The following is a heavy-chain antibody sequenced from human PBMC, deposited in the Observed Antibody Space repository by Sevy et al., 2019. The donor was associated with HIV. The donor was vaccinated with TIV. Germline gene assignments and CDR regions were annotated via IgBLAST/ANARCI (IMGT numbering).Heavy chain of an antibody. CDR2: ISSGSNYI. J-gene: IGHJ4*02. CDR3: AREGSGRY. CDR1: GFTFNKYN. V-gene: IGHV3-21*01. Sequence: GGSLRLSCAASGFTFNKYNMIWVRQAPGKGLEWVSFISSGSNYIYYADSVRGRFTTSRDNAKNSLYVQMNTLRAEDTAVYYCAREGSGRYWGQGTLVTVSS. D-gene: IGHD3-10*01.